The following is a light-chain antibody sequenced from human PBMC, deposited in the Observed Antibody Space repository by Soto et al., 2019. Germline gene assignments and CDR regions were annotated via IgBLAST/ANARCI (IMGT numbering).Light chain of an antibody. Sequence: EIVMTQSPATLSVSPGERATLSCRASQSVSSNLAWYQQKPGLAPRLLIYGASTRATGIPARFSGSGSGTEFTLTINSLQSEDFAVYYCQQYNNWPRITFGQGTRLEIK. CDR1: QSVSSN. CDR2: GAS. J-gene: IGKJ5*01. CDR3: QQYNNWPRIT. V-gene: IGKV3-15*01.